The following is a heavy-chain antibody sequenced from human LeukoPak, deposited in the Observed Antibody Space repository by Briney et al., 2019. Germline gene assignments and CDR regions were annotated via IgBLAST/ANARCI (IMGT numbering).Heavy chain of an antibody. D-gene: IGHD3-3*01. CDR1: GYTFTSYD. CDR3: ARDYDFWSGYHGYGMDV. V-gene: IGHV1-2*02. J-gene: IGHJ6*02. Sequence: ASVKVSCKASGYTFTSYDINWVRQAPGQGLEWMGWINPNSGGTNYAQKFQGRVTMTRDTSISTAYMELSRLRSDDTAVYYCARDYDFWSGYHGYGMDVWGQGTTVTVSS. CDR2: INPNSGGT.